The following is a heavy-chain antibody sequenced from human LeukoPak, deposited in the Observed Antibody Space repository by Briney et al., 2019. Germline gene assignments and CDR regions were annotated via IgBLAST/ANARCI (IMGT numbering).Heavy chain of an antibody. D-gene: IGHD5-18*01. CDR1: GGTFSSYA. J-gene: IGHJ4*02. Sequence: ASVKVSCKASGGTFSSYAISWVRQAPGQGLEWMGGIIPIFATANYAQKFQGRVTITTDESTSTANMELSSLRSEDTAVYYCASSTRGVHEYSYGGYFDYWGQGTLVTVSS. CDR2: IIPIFATA. V-gene: IGHV1-69*05. CDR3: ASSTRGVHEYSYGGYFDY.